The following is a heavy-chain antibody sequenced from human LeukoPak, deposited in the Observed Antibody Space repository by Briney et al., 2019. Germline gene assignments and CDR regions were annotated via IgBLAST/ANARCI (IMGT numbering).Heavy chain of an antibody. CDR3: ARAPSGSGWVV. Sequence: ASVKVSCKASGYTFTSYDINWVRQATGQGLEWMGWINAGNGNTKYSQKFQGRVTITRDTSASTAYMELSSLRSEDTAVYYCARAPSGSGWVVWGQGTLVTVSS. D-gene: IGHD6-19*01. J-gene: IGHJ4*02. CDR2: INAGNGNT. CDR1: GYTFTSYD. V-gene: IGHV1-3*01.